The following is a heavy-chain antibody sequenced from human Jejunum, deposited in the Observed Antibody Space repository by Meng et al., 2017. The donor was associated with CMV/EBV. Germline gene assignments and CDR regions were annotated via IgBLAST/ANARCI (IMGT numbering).Heavy chain of an antibody. Sequence: FSRTTSGMCGSWIRQPPGKALEWLAFVDWDDDKYYSTSLKTRLTISRDTSKNQVVLTMTNMDPEDTATYYCARGYESSGFYPPFDYWGQGTLVTVPQ. CDR2: VDWDDDK. D-gene: IGHD3-22*01. CDR1: FSRTTSGMC. V-gene: IGHV2-70*01. J-gene: IGHJ4*02. CDR3: ARGYESSGFYPPFDY.